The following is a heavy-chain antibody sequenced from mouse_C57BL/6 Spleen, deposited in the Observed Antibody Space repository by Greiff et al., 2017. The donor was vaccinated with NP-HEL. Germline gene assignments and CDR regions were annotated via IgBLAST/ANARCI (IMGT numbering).Heavy chain of an antibody. CDR3: ASHALYPKDD. CDR2: IDPANGNT. J-gene: IGHJ4*01. V-gene: IGHV14-3*01. CDR1: GFTFNNTY. Sequence: EVNLVESVAELVRPGASVKLSCTASGFTFNNTYMHWVKQRPEQGLEWIGRIDPANGNTKYAPKFKGKATMTADTSSNTAYLQLSSLTSEDTAIYYWASHALYPKDDWGQGTSVTVAS.